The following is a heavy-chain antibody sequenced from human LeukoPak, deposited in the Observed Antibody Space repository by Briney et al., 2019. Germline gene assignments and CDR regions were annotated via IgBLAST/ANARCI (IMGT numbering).Heavy chain of an antibody. D-gene: IGHD5-18*01. V-gene: IGHV4-59*01. CDR2: IYYSGST. J-gene: IGHJ4*02. Sequence: SETLSLTCTVPGGSISGYYWSWIRQPPEKGLEWIGYIYYSGSTNYNPSLKSRVTISVDTSKNQLSLKLSSVTAADTAVYYCARDGYSYVFDYWGQGTLVTVSS. CDR3: ARDGYSYVFDY. CDR1: GGSISGYY.